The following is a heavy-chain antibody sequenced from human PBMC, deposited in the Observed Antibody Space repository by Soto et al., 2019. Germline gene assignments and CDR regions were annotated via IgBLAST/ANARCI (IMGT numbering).Heavy chain of an antibody. Sequence: PGGSLRLSCAASGFTFSAYAMSWVRQAPGKGLECVSGFISGSGTTYYADSVKGRFTISRDNSKNTLDLQMNSLRAEDTAIYYCAKAWNDRPDLFDYWGQGTLVTVSS. CDR1: GFTFSAYA. CDR2: FISGSGTT. J-gene: IGHJ4*02. D-gene: IGHD1-1*01. CDR3: AKAWNDRPDLFDY. V-gene: IGHV3-23*01.